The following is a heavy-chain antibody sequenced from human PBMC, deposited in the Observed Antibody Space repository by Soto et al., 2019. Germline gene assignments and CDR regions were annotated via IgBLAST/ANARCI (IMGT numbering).Heavy chain of an antibody. Sequence: EVQLVESGGDLVQPGRSLRLSCAASGFSFDDHAIHWVRQAPGKGLEWVSGISWDSDDIAYADSVKGRFTMSRDNAKNSVYLQMTSLRAEDTALYYCAKSGLAVLTSRYFDSWGPGTLVTVSS. CDR2: ISWDSDDI. V-gene: IGHV3-9*01. J-gene: IGHJ4*02. CDR1: GFSFDDHA. CDR3: AKSGLAVLTSRYFDS. D-gene: IGHD3-22*01.